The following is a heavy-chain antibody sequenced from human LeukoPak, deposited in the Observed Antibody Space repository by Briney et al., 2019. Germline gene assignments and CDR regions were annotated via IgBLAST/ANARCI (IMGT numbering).Heavy chain of an antibody. CDR3: ARLFVYGSGAEAFDY. CDR2: ISSGTSYI. Sequence: GGSLRLSCSASGFTFSSYNMNWVRQAPGKGLEWVSSISSGTSYIYYADSVKGRFTISRDNAKNSLYLQMNSLRAEDTAVYYCARLFVYGSGAEAFDYWGQGALVTVSS. CDR1: GFTFSSYN. J-gene: IGHJ4*02. D-gene: IGHD3-10*01. V-gene: IGHV3-21*01.